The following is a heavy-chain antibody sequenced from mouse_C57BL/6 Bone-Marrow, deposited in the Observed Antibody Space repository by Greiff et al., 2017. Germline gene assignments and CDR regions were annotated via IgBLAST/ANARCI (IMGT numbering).Heavy chain of an antibody. CDR3: AKSGGRYYCDY. CDR1: GYAFTSYW. Sequence: VQLQQPGAELVKPGASVKISCKASGYAFTSYWMNWVKQRPGKGLEWIGQIYPGDGATNYNGKFKGKATLTADKSSSTAYMQLTSLTSEDSAVDLCAKSGGRYYCDYWGQGTTLTVSS. D-gene: IGHD4-1*01. CDR2: IYPGDGAT. J-gene: IGHJ2*01. V-gene: IGHV1-80*01.